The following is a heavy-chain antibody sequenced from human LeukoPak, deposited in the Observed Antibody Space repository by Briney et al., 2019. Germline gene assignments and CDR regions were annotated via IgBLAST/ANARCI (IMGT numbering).Heavy chain of an antibody. CDR2: IIPILGIA. V-gene: IGHV1-69*04. Sequence: RASVKVSCKASGGTFSSYAISWVRQAPGQGLEWMGRIIPILGIANYAQKFQGRVTITADKSTSTAYMELSSLRSEDTAVYYCASSPLKFLGSGSPLALYYYYGMDVWGQGTTVTVSS. CDR1: GGTFSSYA. D-gene: IGHD3-10*01. J-gene: IGHJ6*02. CDR3: ASSPLKFLGSGSPLALYYYYGMDV.